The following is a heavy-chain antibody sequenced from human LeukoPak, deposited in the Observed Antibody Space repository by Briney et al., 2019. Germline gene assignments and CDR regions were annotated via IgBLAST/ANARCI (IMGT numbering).Heavy chain of an antibody. D-gene: IGHD1-26*01. V-gene: IGHV3-23*01. CDR3: AKESEWELWSLYYYYYMDV. CDR1: GFTFSSYA. Sequence: GGSLRLSCAASGFTFSSYAMSWVRQAPGKGLEWVSAISGSGGSTYYADSVKGRFTISRDNSKNTLYLQMNSLRAEDTAVYYCAKESEWELWSLYYYYYMDVWGKGTTVTVSS. J-gene: IGHJ6*03. CDR2: ISGSGGST.